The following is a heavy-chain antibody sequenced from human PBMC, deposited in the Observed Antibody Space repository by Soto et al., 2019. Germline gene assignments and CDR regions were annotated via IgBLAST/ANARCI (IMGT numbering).Heavy chain of an antibody. CDR2: IYYSGST. CDR1: GGSISSGGYY. D-gene: IGHD2-15*01. J-gene: IGHJ3*02. V-gene: IGHV4-31*03. Sequence: SETLSLTCTFSGGSISSGGYYLSWIRQHPGKGLEWIGYIYYSGSTYYNPSLKSRVTISVDTSKNQFSLKLSSVTAADTAVYYCAREAKDIVVVVAASHDAFDIWGQGTMVTVSS. CDR3: AREAKDIVVVVAASHDAFDI.